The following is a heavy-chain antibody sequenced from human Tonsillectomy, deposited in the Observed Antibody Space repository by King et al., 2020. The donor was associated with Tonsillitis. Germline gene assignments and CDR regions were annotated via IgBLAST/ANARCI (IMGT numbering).Heavy chain of an antibody. V-gene: IGHV3-64D*06. CDR1: GFTFNNFA. J-gene: IGHJ4*02. CDR2: ISSHGGST. D-gene: IGHD3-3*01. Sequence: VQLVESGGGLVQPGGSLRLSCSASGFTFNNFAMHWVRQAPGKGLESVSEISSHGGSTYYADSVKGRFTISRDNSKNTLYLQMSSLGAEDTAVYYCVSYLGARFWSGYRGAYWGQGTLVTVSS. CDR3: VSYLGARFWSGYRGAY.